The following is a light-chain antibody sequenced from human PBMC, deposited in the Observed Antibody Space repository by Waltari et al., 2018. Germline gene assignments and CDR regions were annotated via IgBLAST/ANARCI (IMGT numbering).Light chain of an antibody. Sequence: QSALTQPASVSASRGQSITISCTATNSDISSFKHFSWYRIHPGKAPQLIMFDVEKRPSDFSGRFSGSQSANTASLSISGLQHEDEADYFCCSDRAINLFVLGTGTKVTVL. CDR2: DVE. CDR3: CSDRAINLFV. CDR1: NSDISSFKH. J-gene: IGLJ1*01. V-gene: IGLV2-14*03.